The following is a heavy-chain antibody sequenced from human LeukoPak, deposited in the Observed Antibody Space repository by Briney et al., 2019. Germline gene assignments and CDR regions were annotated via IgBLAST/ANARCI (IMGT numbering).Heavy chain of an antibody. D-gene: IGHD2-2*02. J-gene: IGHJ6*02. CDR2: ISDSGAM. CDR1: GFTFSTYS. Sequence: PGGSLRLSCAASGFTFSTYSMKWVRQAPGKGLEWVSYISDSGAMYYADSVRGRFTISRDNSKNTLYLQMNNLRAEDTAVYCCAKDGIYTRYGMDVWGQGTTVTVSS. CDR3: AKDGIYTRYGMDV. V-gene: IGHV3-48*01.